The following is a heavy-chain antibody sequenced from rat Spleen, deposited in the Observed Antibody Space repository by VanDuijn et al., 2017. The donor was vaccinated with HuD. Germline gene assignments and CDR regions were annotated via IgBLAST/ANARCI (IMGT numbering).Heavy chain of an antibody. Sequence: EVQLVESDGGLVQPGRSLKLSCAASGFTFSDYYMAWVRQAPTKGLEWVAPISYDGSSTYYRDSVKGRFTISRDNAKSTLYLQMDSLRSEDTATYYCARDYPAPRWGQGVMVTVSS. D-gene: IGHD1-4*01. J-gene: IGHJ2*01. CDR3: ARDYPAPR. CDR1: GFTFSDYY. V-gene: IGHV5-29*01. CDR2: ISYDGSST.